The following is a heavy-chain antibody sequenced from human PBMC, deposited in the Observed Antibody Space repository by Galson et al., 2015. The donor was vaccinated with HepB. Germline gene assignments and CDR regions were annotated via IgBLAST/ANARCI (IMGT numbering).Heavy chain of an antibody. Sequence: SLRLSCAVSGFTFSGYWMFWVRQAPGKGLVWVSRLSPDGIGTTYADSVKGRFTISRDNAENTLYLQMSSLKVEDTAVYYCARGGLRAAADYWGQGTLVTVSS. CDR2: LSPDGIGT. V-gene: IGHV3-74*01. D-gene: IGHD6-13*01. J-gene: IGHJ4*02. CDR1: GFTFSGYW. CDR3: ARGGLRAAADY.